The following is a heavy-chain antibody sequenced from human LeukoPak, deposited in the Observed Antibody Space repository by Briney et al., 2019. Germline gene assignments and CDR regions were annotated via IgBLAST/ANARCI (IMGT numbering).Heavy chain of an antibody. J-gene: IGHJ3*02. Sequence: PSETLSLTCAVYGGSFSGYYWSWIRQPPGKGLGWIGEINHSGSTNYNPSLKSRVTISVDTSKNQFSLKLSSVTAADTAVYYCARGQLRFLIWGQGTMVTVSS. CDR1: GGSFSGYY. D-gene: IGHD3-3*01. CDR3: ARGQLRFLI. CDR2: INHSGST. V-gene: IGHV4-34*01.